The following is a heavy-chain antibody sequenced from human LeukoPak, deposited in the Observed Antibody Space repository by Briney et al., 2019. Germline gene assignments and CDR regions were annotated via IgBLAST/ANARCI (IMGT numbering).Heavy chain of an antibody. D-gene: IGHD3-16*01. J-gene: IGHJ4*02. Sequence: PGGSLRLSCAASGFTFSSYWMSWVRQAPRKGLDWVANIKQDGSEKYYVDSVKGRFTISRDNAKNSLYLQMNGLRAEDTAVYFCARDSWGLSSFFPFFDYWGQGTLVTVSS. CDR1: GFTFSSYW. CDR2: IKQDGSEK. V-gene: IGHV3-7*05. CDR3: ARDSWGLSSFFPFFDY.